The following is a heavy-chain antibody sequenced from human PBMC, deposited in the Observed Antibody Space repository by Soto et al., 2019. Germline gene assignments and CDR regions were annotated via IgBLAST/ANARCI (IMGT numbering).Heavy chain of an antibody. D-gene: IGHD2-2*01. J-gene: IGHJ5*02. V-gene: IGHV4-59*01. CDR1: GGSISSYY. Sequence: SLTCTVSGGSISSYYWSWIRQPPGKGLEWIGYIYYSGSTNYNPSLKSRVTISVDTSKNQFSLKLSSVTAADTAVYYCARLGEDIVVVPAASGFDPWGQGTLVTVSS. CDR2: IYYSGST. CDR3: ARLGEDIVVVPAASGFDP.